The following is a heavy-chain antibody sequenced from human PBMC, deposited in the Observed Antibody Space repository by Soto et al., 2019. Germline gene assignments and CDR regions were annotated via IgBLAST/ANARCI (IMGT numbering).Heavy chain of an antibody. CDR3: ARRYASGFDS. D-gene: IGHD6-19*01. CDR2: IYYSGST. CDR1: GGSISSYY. V-gene: IGHV4-59*08. Sequence: QVQLQASGPGLVKPSETLSLTCTVCGGSISSYYWSWIRQPPGKGLEWIGYIYYSGSTNYNPSLKSRGTISVATSTTQFALQLSSVTAADTAVYYCARRYASGFDSWGQGTLVTVSS. J-gene: IGHJ4*02.